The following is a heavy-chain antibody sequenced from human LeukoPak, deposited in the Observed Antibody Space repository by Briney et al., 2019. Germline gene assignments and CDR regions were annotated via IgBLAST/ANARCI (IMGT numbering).Heavy chain of an antibody. D-gene: IGHD1-1*01. CDR2: INPSGGST. CDR3: ARVATGTTFDY. Sequence: ASVKVSCKASGGTFSSYAISWVRQAPGQGLEWMGIINPSGGSTSYAQKFQGRVTMTRDTSTSTVYMELSSLRSEDTAVYYCARVATGTTFDYWGQGTLVTVSS. CDR1: GGTFSSYA. V-gene: IGHV1-46*01. J-gene: IGHJ4*02.